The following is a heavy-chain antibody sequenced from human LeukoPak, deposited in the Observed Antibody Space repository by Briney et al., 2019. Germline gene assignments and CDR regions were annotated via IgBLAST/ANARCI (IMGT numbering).Heavy chain of an antibody. CDR1: GFTSTNYA. CDR3: AKGAYDYIEMGYFDS. J-gene: IGHJ4*02. Sequence: GGSLRLSCAASGFTSTNYAMNWVRQAPGKGLEWVSILIGSSGSTDYADSVKGRFTISRDTSKNTLFLQMNRLRAEDTAIYYCAKGAYDYIEMGYFDSWGQGTLVTVSS. CDR2: LIGSSGST. D-gene: IGHD5-12*01. V-gene: IGHV3-23*01.